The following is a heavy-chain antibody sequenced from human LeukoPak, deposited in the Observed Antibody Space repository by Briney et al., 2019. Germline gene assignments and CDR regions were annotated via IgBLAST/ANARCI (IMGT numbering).Heavy chain of an antibody. D-gene: IGHD1-14*01. CDR3: VKDNPLDY. V-gene: IGHV3-30*02. J-gene: IGHJ4*02. Sequence: PGGSLRLSCSASGFSFHTYGMHWVRKAPGKGLEWVAFIRFDGSSKYYADYVKGRFTISRDNSKNTLYLHINSLRPEDTALYYCVKDNPLDYWGQGTLVIVSS. CDR2: IRFDGSSK. CDR1: GFSFHTYG.